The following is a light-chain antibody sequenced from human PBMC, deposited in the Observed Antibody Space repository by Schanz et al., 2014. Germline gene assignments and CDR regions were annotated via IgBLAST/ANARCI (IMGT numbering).Light chain of an antibody. J-gene: IGLJ2*01. CDR1: SSDVGSYNL. CDR3: CSYAGNNDFGV. Sequence: QSALTQPASVSGSPGQSITISCTGTSSDVGSYNLVSWYQQHPGKAPKLMIYEGSKRPSGVSNRFSGSKSGNTASLTISGLQAEDEADYYCCSYAGNNDFGVFGGGTKLTVL. CDR2: EGS. V-gene: IGLV2-23*01.